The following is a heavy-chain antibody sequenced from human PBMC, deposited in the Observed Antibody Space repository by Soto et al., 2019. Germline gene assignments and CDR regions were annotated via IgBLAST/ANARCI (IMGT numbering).Heavy chain of an antibody. CDR1: GFTFSSYA. Sequence: PGGSLRLSCAASGFTFSSYAMHWVRQAPGKGLEWVAVISYDGGNQYYADSVKGRFTISRDNSKNTLYLQMNSLRAEDTAVYYCARDWSRWDYWGQGTLVTVSS. V-gene: IGHV3-30-3*01. CDR2: ISYDGGNQ. CDR3: ARDWSRWDY. D-gene: IGHD2-15*01. J-gene: IGHJ4*02.